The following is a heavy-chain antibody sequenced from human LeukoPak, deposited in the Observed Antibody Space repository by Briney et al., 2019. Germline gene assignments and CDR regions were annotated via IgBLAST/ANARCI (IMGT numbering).Heavy chain of an antibody. Sequence: GGSLRLSCAASGFTFSIYSMNWVRQAPGKGLEWVANIKQDGSEKYYVDSVKGRFTISRDNAKNSLYLQMNSLRAEDTAVYYCAKERAVVPAARRDAFDIWGQGTMVTVSS. D-gene: IGHD2-2*01. J-gene: IGHJ3*02. CDR1: GFTFSIYS. V-gene: IGHV3-7*01. CDR2: IKQDGSEK. CDR3: AKERAVVPAARRDAFDI.